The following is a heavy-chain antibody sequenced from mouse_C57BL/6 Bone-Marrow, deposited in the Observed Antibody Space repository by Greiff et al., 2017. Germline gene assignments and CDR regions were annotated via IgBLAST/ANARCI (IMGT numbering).Heavy chain of an antibody. D-gene: IGHD5-1*01. CDR2: INPNNGGT. CDR1: GYTFTDYN. Sequence: VQLQQSGPELVKPGASVKLPCKASGYTFTDYNMDWVKQSHGKSLEWIGDINPNNGGTIYNQKFKGKATLTVDKSSSTAYMELRSLTSEDTAVYYCASSVPPLAMDYWGQGTSVTVSS. V-gene: IGHV1-18*01. CDR3: ASSVPPLAMDY. J-gene: IGHJ4*01.